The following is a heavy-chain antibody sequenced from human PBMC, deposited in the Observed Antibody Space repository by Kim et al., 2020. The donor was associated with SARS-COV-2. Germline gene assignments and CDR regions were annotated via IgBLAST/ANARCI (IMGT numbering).Heavy chain of an antibody. V-gene: IGHV5-51*01. CDR1: GYSFTSYW. CDR2: IYPGDSDT. D-gene: IGHD3-10*01. Sequence: GESLKISCKGSGYSFTSYWIGWVRQMPGKGLEWMGIIYPGDSDTRYSPSFQGQVTISADKSISTAYLQWSSLKASDTAMYYCAIYYYGSGSYLRAPLGYYFDYWGQGTLVTVSS. J-gene: IGHJ4*02. CDR3: AIYYYGSGSYLRAPLGYYFDY.